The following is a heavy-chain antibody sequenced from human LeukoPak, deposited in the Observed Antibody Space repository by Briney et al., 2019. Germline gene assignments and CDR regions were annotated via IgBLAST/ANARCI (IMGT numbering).Heavy chain of an antibody. Sequence: GASVKVYCKVSGYTLIELSMHWVRQAPGKGLEWMGGFDPEHGETIYAQKFQGRVTMTEDTSTDTAYMELSSLRSEDTAVYYCATVSNLQPWGAVAGTQRAFDIWGQGTMVTVSS. CDR2: FDPEHGET. CDR3: ATVSNLQPWGAVAGTQRAFDI. J-gene: IGHJ3*02. V-gene: IGHV1-24*01. D-gene: IGHD6-19*01. CDR1: GYTLIELS.